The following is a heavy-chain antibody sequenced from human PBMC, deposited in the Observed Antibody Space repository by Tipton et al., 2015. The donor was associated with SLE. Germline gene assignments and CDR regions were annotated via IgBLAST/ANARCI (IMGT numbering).Heavy chain of an antibody. D-gene: IGHD4-23*01. CDR2: INHSGST. CDR1: GGSFSGYY. J-gene: IGHJ4*02. Sequence: TLSLTCAVYGGSFSGYYWSWIRQPPGKGLEWIGEINHSGSTNYNPPLKSRVTISVDTSKNQFSLKLSSVTAADTAVYYCARARTTVVNLDYWGQGTLVTVSS. V-gene: IGHV4-34*01. CDR3: ARARTTVVNLDY.